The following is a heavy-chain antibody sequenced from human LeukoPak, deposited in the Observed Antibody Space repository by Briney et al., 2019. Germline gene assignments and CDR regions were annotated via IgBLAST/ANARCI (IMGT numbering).Heavy chain of an antibody. Sequence: SQTLSHTCAISGDSVSSNSAAWNWIRQSPSRGLEWLGRTYYRSKWYNDYAVSVKSRITINPDTSKNQFSLQLNSVTPEDTAVYYCAREERGYSGYDYYYYYGMDVWGQGTTVTVSS. CDR3: AREERGYSGYDYYYYYGMDV. V-gene: IGHV6-1*01. J-gene: IGHJ6*02. CDR1: GDSVSSNSAA. CDR2: TYYRSKWYN. D-gene: IGHD5-12*01.